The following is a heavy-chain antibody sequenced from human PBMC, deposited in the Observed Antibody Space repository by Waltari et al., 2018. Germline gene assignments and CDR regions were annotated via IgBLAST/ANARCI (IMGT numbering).Heavy chain of an antibody. V-gene: IGHV4-38-2*02. Sequence: QVQLQESGPGLVKPSETLSLTCAVSGYSISSGYYLGWIRQPPGKGLEWIGSIYHSGSTYYNPSLKSRVTISVDTSKNQFSLKLSSVTAADTAVYYCARESGSFFYFDYWGQGTLVTVSS. D-gene: IGHD1-26*01. J-gene: IGHJ4*02. CDR3: ARESGSFFYFDY. CDR2: IYHSGST. CDR1: GYSISSGYY.